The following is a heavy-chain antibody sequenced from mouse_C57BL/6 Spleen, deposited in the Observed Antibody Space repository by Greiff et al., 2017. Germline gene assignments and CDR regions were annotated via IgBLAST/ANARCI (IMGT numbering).Heavy chain of an antibody. CDR3: ARSDYNVWDVDYAMDY. D-gene: IGHD4-1*01. J-gene: IGHJ4*01. Sequence: QVQLQQPGAELVKPGASVKMSCKASGYTFTSYWITWVKQRPGQGLEWIGDIYPGSGSTNYNEKFKSKATLTVDTSSSTAYMQLSSLTSEDSAVYYGARSDYNVWDVDYAMDYWGQGTSVTVSS. CDR1: GYTFTSYW. CDR2: IYPGSGST. V-gene: IGHV1-55*01.